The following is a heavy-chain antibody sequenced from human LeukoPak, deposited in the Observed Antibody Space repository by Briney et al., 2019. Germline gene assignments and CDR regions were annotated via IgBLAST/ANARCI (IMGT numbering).Heavy chain of an antibody. CDR3: ARASSRFLEWFWFDP. CDR2: IYTSGST. D-gene: IGHD3-3*01. J-gene: IGHJ5*02. Sequence: SETLSLTCTVSGGSISSGSYYWSWIRQPAGKGLEWIGRIYTSGSTNYNPSLKSRVTISVDTSKNQFSLKLSSVTAADTAVYYCARASSRFLEWFWFDPWGQGTLVTVSS. CDR1: GGSISSGSYY. V-gene: IGHV4-61*02.